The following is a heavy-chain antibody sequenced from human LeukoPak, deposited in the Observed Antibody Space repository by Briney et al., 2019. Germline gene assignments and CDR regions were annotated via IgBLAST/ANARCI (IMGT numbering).Heavy chain of an antibody. CDR3: ARAKGTMIFLV. J-gene: IGHJ4*02. D-gene: IGHD3-22*01. CDR2: INWNGGST. CDR1: GFTFSDYY. Sequence: GGSLRLSCAAYGFTFSDYYMSWIRQAPGKGLEWVSFINWNGGSTGYPDSVKGRCTISRDNAKNSLYLQMNSPRADDTALYYCARAKGTMIFLVWGQGTMVTVSS. V-gene: IGHV3-11*01.